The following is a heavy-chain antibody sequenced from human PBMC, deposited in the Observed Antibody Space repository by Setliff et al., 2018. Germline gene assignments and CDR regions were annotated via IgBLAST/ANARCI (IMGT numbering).Heavy chain of an antibody. J-gene: IGHJ4*02. CDR3: ARGGCSATSCLDY. Sequence: GGSLRLSCDASGFTFKSYAMHWVRQAPGKGLEWVAVIAYDGINNYYGDSVKGRFTISRDNSRNTLYLQMNSLRAEDTAVYYCARGGCSATSCLDYWGQGILVTVSS. D-gene: IGHD2-2*01. V-gene: IGHV3-30*07. CDR1: GFTFKSYA. CDR2: IAYDGINN.